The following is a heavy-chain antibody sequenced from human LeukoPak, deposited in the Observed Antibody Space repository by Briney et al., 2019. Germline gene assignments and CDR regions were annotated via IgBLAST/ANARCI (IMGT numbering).Heavy chain of an antibody. Sequence: GGSLRLSCAASGFTFSSYSMNWVRQAPGKGLEWVSAISGSGGSTYYADSVKGRFTISRDTSKSTVYLQMSSLRAEDTAVYYCAKDPPGAKAFDYWGQGTPVTVSS. J-gene: IGHJ4*02. CDR1: GFTFSSYS. D-gene: IGHD4/OR15-4a*01. CDR2: ISGSGGST. CDR3: AKDPPGAKAFDY. V-gene: IGHV3-23*01.